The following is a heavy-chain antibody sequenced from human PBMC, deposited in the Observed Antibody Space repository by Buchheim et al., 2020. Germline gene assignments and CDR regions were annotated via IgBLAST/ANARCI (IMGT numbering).Heavy chain of an antibody. D-gene: IGHD2-15*01. V-gene: IGHV4-59*01. CDR1: DGSISSYY. Sequence: QVQLQESGPGLVKPSETLSLTCFVSDGSISSYYWSWIRQPPGKGLEWIGYIYYSGSTNYNPSLKSRLNISVDTSKNQVSLELRSVTAADTAVYYCARVGWTIRGYYFDYWGQGTL. J-gene: IGHJ4*02. CDR3: ARVGWTIRGYYFDY. CDR2: IYYSGST.